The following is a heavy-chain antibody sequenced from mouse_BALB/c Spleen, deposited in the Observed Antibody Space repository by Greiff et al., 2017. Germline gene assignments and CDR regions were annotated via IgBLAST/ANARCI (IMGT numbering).Heavy chain of an antibody. D-gene: IGHD2-14*01. Sequence: EVQRVESGPGLVKPSQSLSLTCSVTGYSITSGYYWNWIRQFPGNKLEWMGYISYDGSNNYNPSLKNRISITRDTSKNQFFLKLNSVTTEDTATYYCAREGYRYDRAYAMDYWGQGTSVTVSS. V-gene: IGHV3-6*02. CDR1: GYSITSGYY. J-gene: IGHJ4*01. CDR2: ISYDGSN. CDR3: AREGYRYDRAYAMDY.